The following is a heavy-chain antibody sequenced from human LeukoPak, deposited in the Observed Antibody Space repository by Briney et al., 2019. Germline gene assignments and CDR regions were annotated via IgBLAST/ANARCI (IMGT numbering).Heavy chain of an antibody. CDR2: ISSNGGST. V-gene: IGHV3-64*01. CDR1: GFTFSSYA. Sequence: GGSLRLSCAASGFTFSSYAVHWVRQAPGKGLEYVSAISSNGGSTYYANSVKGRFTISRDNSKNTLYLQMGSLRAEDMAVYYCARTSGSFYFDYWGQGTLVTVSS. D-gene: IGHD1-26*01. CDR3: ARTSGSFYFDY. J-gene: IGHJ4*02.